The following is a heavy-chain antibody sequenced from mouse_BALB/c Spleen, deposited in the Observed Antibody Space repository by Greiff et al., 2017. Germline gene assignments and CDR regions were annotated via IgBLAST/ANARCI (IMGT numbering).Heavy chain of an antibody. Sequence: EVMLVESGGGLVKPGGSLKLSCAASGFTFSSYAMSWVRQTPEKRLEWVASISSGGSTYYPDSVKGRFTISRDNARNILYLQMSSLRSEDTAMYYCARVGHYYGSSYEVYFDYWGQGTTLTVSS. CDR2: ISSGGST. J-gene: IGHJ2*01. CDR1: GFTFSSYA. CDR3: ARVGHYYGSSYEVYFDY. V-gene: IGHV5-6-5*01. D-gene: IGHD1-1*01.